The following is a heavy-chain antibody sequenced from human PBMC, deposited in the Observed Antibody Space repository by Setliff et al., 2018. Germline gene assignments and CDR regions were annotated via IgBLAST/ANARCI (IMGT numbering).Heavy chain of an antibody. J-gene: IGHJ4*02. CDR2: ISAYDGNT. V-gene: IGHV1-18*01. CDR3: ARSPPNRGFGSGWYGDF. D-gene: IGHD6-19*01. CDR1: AYSFTNYG. Sequence: ASVKVSCKASAYSFTNYGITWVRQAPGQGLEWMGWISAYDGNTRFAQNIQGRVTLTTDTPTSTAYMELRSLRSDDTAVYYCARSPPNRGFGSGWYGDFWGQGTRVTVPQ.